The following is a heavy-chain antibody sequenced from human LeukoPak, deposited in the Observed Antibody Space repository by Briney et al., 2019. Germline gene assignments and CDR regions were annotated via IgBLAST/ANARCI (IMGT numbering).Heavy chain of an antibody. D-gene: IGHD5-24*01. Sequence: GESLKISCKGSGYSVTNYWITWVRQMPGKGLEWMGIIYPADSDTKYSPSFQGQVSISADKSLTTAYLHWSSLKASDTAVYYCARSPRDGYHDAFDIWGQGTMVTVSS. CDR2: IYPADSDT. CDR1: GYSVTNYW. J-gene: IGHJ3*02. V-gene: IGHV5-51*01. CDR3: ARSPRDGYHDAFDI.